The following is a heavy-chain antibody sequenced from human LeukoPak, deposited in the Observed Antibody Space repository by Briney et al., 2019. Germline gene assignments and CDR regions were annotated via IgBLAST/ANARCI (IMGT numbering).Heavy chain of an antibody. CDR2: IYYSGST. V-gene: IGHV4-59*12. D-gene: IGHD3-16*02. Sequence: PSETLSLTCTVSGGSISSYYWSWIRQPPGKGLEWIGYIYYSGSTNYNPSLKSRVTISVDTSKNQFSLKLSSVTAADTAVYYCARDYDYVWGSYRYTFDYWGQGTLVTVSS. J-gene: IGHJ4*02. CDR1: GGSISSYY. CDR3: ARDYDYVWGSYRYTFDY.